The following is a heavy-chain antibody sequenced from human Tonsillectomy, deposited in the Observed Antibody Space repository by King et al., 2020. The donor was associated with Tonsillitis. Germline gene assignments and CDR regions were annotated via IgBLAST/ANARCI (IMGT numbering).Heavy chain of an antibody. CDR1: GGSISGSNYY. CDR2: IYYSGST. Sequence: LQLQESGPGLVKPSETLSLTCTVSGGSISGSNYYWGWIRQPPGKGLEWIGSIYYSGSTYYSPSLKIRVTMSVDTSKNQFSLNLSSVTAADTAVYYCASIWFGELLSSDYWGQGTLVTVSS. V-gene: IGHV4-39*01. D-gene: IGHD3-10*01. CDR3: ASIWFGELLSSDY. J-gene: IGHJ4*02.